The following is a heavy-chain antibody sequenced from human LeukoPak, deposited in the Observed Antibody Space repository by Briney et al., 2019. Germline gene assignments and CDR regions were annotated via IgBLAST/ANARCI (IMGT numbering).Heavy chain of an antibody. V-gene: IGHV3-21*01. D-gene: IGHD3-3*01. CDR3: ARREGVYDFWSGYSIRAPDMDV. CDR2: ISSSSSYI. J-gene: IGHJ6*03. Sequence: GGSLRLSCAASGFTLSSYSMNWVRQAPGKGLEWVSSISSSSSYIYYADSVKGRFTISRDNAKNSLYLRMNSLRAEDTAVYYCARREGVYDFWSGYSIRAPDMDVWGKGTTVTVSS. CDR1: GFTLSSYS.